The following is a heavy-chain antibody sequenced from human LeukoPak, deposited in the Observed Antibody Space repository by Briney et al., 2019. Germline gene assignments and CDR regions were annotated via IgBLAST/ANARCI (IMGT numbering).Heavy chain of an antibody. D-gene: IGHD3-22*01. CDR2: IYYSRST. CDR3: ARVSGSGYYRFFFDY. J-gene: IGHJ4*02. Sequence: SETLSLTCTVAGGSISNYYWSWIRQPPGKGLEWIGYIYYSRSTNFNPSLKSRVTISVDTSKNQFSLKLSSVTAADTAVYYCARVSGSGYYRFFFDYWGQGTLVTVSS. CDR1: GGSISNYY. V-gene: IGHV4-59*01.